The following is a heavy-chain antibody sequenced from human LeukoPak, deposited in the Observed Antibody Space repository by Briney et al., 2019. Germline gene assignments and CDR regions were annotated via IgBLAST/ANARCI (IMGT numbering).Heavy chain of an antibody. CDR2: ISGNGGST. Sequence: GGSLRLSCAASGFTFSSYWMSWVRQAPGKGLEWVSSISGNGGSTYSADSVKGRLTISRDNSKNTLYLQMHSLRAEDTAVYYCAKDTNVVVMVGATYDSWGQGTLVTVSS. CDR3: AKDTNVVVMVGATYDS. V-gene: IGHV3-23*01. D-gene: IGHD2-15*01. J-gene: IGHJ5*01. CDR1: GFTFSSYW.